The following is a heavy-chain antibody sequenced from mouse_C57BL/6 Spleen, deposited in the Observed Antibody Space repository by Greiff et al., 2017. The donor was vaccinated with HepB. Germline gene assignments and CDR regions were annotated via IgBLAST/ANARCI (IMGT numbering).Heavy chain of an antibody. D-gene: IGHD1-1*01. CDR2: IDPSDSYT. CDR1: GYTFTSYW. V-gene: IGHV1-69*01. Sequence: VQLQQPGAELVMPGASVKLSCKASGYTFTSYWMHWVKQRPGQGLEWIGEIDPSDSYTNYNQKFKGKSTLTVDKSSSTAYMQLSSLTSEDSAVYYCARSNYGSSGGPWFAYWGQGTLVTVSA. CDR3: ARSNYGSSGGPWFAY. J-gene: IGHJ3*01.